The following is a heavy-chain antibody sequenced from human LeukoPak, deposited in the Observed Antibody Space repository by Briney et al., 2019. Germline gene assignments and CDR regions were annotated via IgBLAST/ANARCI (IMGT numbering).Heavy chain of an antibody. V-gene: IGHV3-48*01. J-gene: IGHJ4*02. D-gene: IGHD3-22*01. Sequence: GGSLRLSCAASGFTFSSYNMNWVRQAPGKGLEWVSYISSSSSTIYYADSVKGRFTISRDNDKNSMYLQMNSLRAEDTAVYYCARDSYYYDSSGYYPGDYWGQGTLVTVSS. CDR1: GFTFSSYN. CDR2: ISSSSSTI. CDR3: ARDSYYYDSSGYYPGDY.